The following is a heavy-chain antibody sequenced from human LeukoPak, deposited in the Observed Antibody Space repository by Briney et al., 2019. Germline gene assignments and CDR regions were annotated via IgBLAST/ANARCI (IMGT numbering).Heavy chain of an antibody. Sequence: GASVKVSCKASGYTFTSYYMHWVRQAPGQGLEWMGIINPSGGSTSYAQKFQGRVTMTRDMSTSTVYMELSSLRSEDTAVYYCARNAIAVAGTFPFDYWGQGTLVTVSS. V-gene: IGHV1-46*01. CDR2: INPSGGST. J-gene: IGHJ4*02. D-gene: IGHD6-19*01. CDR3: ARNAIAVAGTFPFDY. CDR1: GYTFTSYY.